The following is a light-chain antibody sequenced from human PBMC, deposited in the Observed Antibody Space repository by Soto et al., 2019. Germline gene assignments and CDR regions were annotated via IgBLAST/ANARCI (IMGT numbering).Light chain of an antibody. CDR1: QSVSNY. J-gene: IGKJ5*01. CDR2: ETS. Sequence: EIVLTQSPATLSLSPGERATLSCRAIQSVSNYLSCYQQKPGLAPRLLMYETSRRATGIPARFSGSGSGTDFTLTISSLEPEDFAVYYCQQRNNWRDTFGQGTRLEIK. CDR3: QQRNNWRDT. V-gene: IGKV3-11*01.